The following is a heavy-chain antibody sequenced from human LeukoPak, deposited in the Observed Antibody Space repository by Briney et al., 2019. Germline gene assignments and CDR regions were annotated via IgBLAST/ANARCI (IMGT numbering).Heavy chain of an antibody. D-gene: IGHD6-13*01. J-gene: IGHJ5*02. V-gene: IGHV3-7*01. CDR3: ARDLGSSSSWYGGWFDP. CDR2: IKQDGSEK. Sequence: GGSLRLSCAASGFTFSSYWMSWVRQAPGKGLEWVANIKQDGSEKYYVDSVKGRFTISRDNAKNSLYLQMNSLRAEDTAVYYCARDLGSSSSWYGGWFDPWGQGTLVTVSS. CDR1: GFTFSSYW.